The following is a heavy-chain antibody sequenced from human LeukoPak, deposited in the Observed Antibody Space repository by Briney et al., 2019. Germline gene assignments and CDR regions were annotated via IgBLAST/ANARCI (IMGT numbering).Heavy chain of an antibody. J-gene: IGHJ4*02. CDR1: GGSISSYY. CDR3: ARETTVTALDY. CDR2: IYYSGST. Sequence: SETLSLTCTVSGGSISSYYRSWIRQPPGKGLEWIGYIYYSGSTNYNPSLKSRVTISVDTSKNQFSLKLSSVTAADTAVYYCARETTVTALDYWGQGTLVTVSS. V-gene: IGHV4-59*01. D-gene: IGHD4-17*01.